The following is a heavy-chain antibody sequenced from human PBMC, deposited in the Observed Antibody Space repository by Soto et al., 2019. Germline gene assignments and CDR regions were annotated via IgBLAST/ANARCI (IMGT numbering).Heavy chain of an antibody. CDR2: INNEASST. D-gene: IGHD1-26*01. CDR1: GFSFSSYW. Sequence: EVLLVESGGGLVQPGGSLRLSCAASGFSFSSYWMHWVRQAPGKGLVWVSRINNEASSTNYADSVKGRFTISRDNAKNTLYLQMNSLTDEDTAVYYCAGVLVGGIRAFDYWGQGNLVTVSS. V-gene: IGHV3-74*01. J-gene: IGHJ4*02. CDR3: AGVLVGGIRAFDY.